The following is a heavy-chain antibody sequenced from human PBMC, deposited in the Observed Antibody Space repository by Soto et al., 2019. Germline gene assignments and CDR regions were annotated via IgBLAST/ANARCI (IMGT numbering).Heavy chain of an antibody. CDR3: ARQLWFGSLYGMDV. CDR1: GGSISSYY. D-gene: IGHD3-10*01. V-gene: IGHV4-59*01. Sequence: SETLSLTCTVSGGSISSYYWSWIRQPPGKGLEWIGYIYYSGSTNYNPSLESRVTISVDTSKNQFSLKLSSVTAADTAVYYCARQLWFGSLYGMDVWGQGTTVTVSS. CDR2: IYYSGST. J-gene: IGHJ6*02.